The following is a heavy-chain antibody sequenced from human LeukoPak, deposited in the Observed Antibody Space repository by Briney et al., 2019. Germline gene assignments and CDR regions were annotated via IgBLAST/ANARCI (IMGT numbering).Heavy chain of an antibody. CDR1: GFTFSSYA. CDR2: ISGSGGST. D-gene: IGHD6-19*01. CDR3: AKDLNSSGWYAAFDY. Sequence: GGSLRLSCAASGFTFSSYAMSWVRQAPGEGLEWVSAISGSGGSTYYADSVKGRFTISRDNSKNTLYLQMNSLRAEDTAVYYCAKDLNSSGWYAAFDYWGQGTLVTVSS. V-gene: IGHV3-23*01. J-gene: IGHJ4*02.